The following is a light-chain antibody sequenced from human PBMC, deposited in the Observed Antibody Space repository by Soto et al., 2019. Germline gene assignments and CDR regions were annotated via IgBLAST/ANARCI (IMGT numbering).Light chain of an antibody. CDR1: QSISSY. Sequence: DIHMTQSPSSLSASVGHRFTITCRASQSISSYLNWYQQKPGKAPKLLIYAASSLQSGVPSRFSGSGSGTEFTLTISRLEPEDFAVYYCQQLITFGQGTRLEIK. CDR3: QQLIT. J-gene: IGKJ5*01. CDR2: AAS. V-gene: IGKV1-39*01.